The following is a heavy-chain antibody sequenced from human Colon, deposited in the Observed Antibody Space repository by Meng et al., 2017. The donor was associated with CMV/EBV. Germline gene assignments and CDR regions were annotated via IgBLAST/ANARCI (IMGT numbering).Heavy chain of an antibody. Sequence: VSCKASGFTFPEYFMHWLRRAPGHGFEWMGHINPNGITASYTKRFRGRLTMTRDTSTSTVYMELGGLRSEDTAVYYCARESTMVTDYWGQGTLVTVSS. CDR1: GFTFPEYF. CDR3: ARESTMVTDY. CDR2: INPNGITA. V-gene: IGHV1-46*01. D-gene: IGHD4/OR15-4a*01. J-gene: IGHJ4*02.